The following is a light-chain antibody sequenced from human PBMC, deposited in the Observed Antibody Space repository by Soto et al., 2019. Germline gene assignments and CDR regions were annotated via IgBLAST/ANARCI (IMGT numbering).Light chain of an antibody. CDR2: GVT. CDR3: SSFRSGSVVL. Sequence: SALTRPASVSGSAGRSITSACTGTSSDVGGYNYVSWYQQHPGKAPKLVIYGVTYRPSGVSARFSGSKFQNTASLTISGLQAEDEADYYCSSFRSGSVVLFGGGTKVTVL. V-gene: IGLV2-14*01. J-gene: IGLJ3*02. CDR1: SSDVGGYNY.